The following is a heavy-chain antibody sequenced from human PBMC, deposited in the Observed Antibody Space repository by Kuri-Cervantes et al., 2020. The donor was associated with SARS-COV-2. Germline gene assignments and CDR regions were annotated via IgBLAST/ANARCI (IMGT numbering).Heavy chain of an antibody. V-gene: IGHV4-39*01. D-gene: IGHD5-18*01. CDR2: MYYSGST. Sequence: TFSSYAMSWVRQAPGKGLEWIGSMYYSGSTYYNPSLKSRVTISVDTSKNQFSLKLSSVTAADTAVYYCARHTRGYSYGYPEFDYWGQGTLVTVSS. CDR3: ARHTRGYSYGYPEFDY. J-gene: IGHJ4*02. CDR1: TFSSYA.